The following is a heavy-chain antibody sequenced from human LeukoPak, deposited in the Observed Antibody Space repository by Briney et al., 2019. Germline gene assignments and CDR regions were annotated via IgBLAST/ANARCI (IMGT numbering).Heavy chain of an antibody. J-gene: IGHJ4*02. CDR1: GDSISSSTCN. V-gene: IGHV4-30-2*01. Sequence: SQTLSLTCKVSGDSISSSTCNWSWIRQPPGKGLEWIEYISQSGNSYFTPSLKSRATISVDRSKNHFSLTLISVTAADTAVYFCARDQVDYDIPDHFDYWGKGTLVIVSS. CDR3: ARDQVDYDIPDHFDY. D-gene: IGHD3-22*01. CDR2: ISQSGNS.